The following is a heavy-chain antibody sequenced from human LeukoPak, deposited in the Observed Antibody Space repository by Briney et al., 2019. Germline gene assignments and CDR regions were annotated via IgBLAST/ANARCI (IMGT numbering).Heavy chain of an antibody. CDR1: GFTSTNAW. V-gene: IGHV3-15*01. CDR3: TTDLGLTMIRGVIVY. D-gene: IGHD3-10*01. J-gene: IGHJ4*02. Sequence: PGGSLRLSCAASGFTSTNAWMTWVRQAPGKGLEWVGRIKSKGDGERTDYAAPVKGRFSMSRDDSKATMYLQMYSLEAEDTAVYYCTTDLGLTMIRGVIVYWGQGALVTVSS. CDR2: IKSKGDGERT.